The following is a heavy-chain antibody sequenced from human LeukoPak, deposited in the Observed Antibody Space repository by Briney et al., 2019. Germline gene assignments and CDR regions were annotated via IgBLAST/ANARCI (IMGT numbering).Heavy chain of an antibody. CDR1: GFTFSSYW. CDR3: ARDFRSITIFGVVILDAFDI. J-gene: IGHJ3*02. D-gene: IGHD3-3*01. V-gene: IGHV3-7*01. CDR2: IKQDGSEK. Sequence: PGGSLRLSCAASGFTFSSYWMSWVRQAPGKGLEWVANIKQDGSEKYYVDSVKGRFTISRDNAKNSLYLQINSLRAEDTAVHYCARDFRSITIFGVVILDAFDIWGQGTMVTVSS.